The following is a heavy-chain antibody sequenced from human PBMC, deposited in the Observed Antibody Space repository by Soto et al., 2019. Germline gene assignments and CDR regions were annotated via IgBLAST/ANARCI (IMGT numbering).Heavy chain of an antibody. D-gene: IGHD7-27*01. J-gene: IGHJ4*02. Sequence: SVKVSCKASGGTFSSYAISWVRQAPGQGLEWMGGIIPIFGTANYAQKFQGRVTITADESTSTAYMELSSLRSEDTAVYYCAKSLNWGSRWGFDYWGQGTLVTV. CDR3: AKSLNWGSRWGFDY. CDR2: IIPIFGTA. CDR1: GGTFSSYA. V-gene: IGHV1-69*13.